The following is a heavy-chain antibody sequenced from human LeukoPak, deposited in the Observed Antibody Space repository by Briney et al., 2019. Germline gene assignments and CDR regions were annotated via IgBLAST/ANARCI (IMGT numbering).Heavy chain of an antibody. J-gene: IGHJ4*02. CDR3: AKGPSDCSVGSCYSVGDY. D-gene: IGHD2-15*01. CDR1: GFTFSSYG. Sequence: GRSLRLSCAASGFTFSSYGMNWVRQAPGKGLEWVSYISSSSSTIYYADSVKGRFTISRDNSKNTLYLQMNSLRAEDTAVYYCAKGPSDCSVGSCYSVGDYWGQGTLVTVSS. CDR2: ISSSSSTI. V-gene: IGHV3-48*01.